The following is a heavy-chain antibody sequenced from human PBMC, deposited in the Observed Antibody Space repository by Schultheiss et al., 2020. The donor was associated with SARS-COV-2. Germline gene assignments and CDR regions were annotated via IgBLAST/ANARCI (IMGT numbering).Heavy chain of an antibody. J-gene: IGHJ4*02. V-gene: IGHV3-64*04. CDR2: ISSNGGST. D-gene: IGHD2-2*03. Sequence: GESLKISCSASGFTFSSYAMHWVRQAPGKGLEYVSAISSNGGSTYYANSVKGRFTISRDNAKKSLYLQMNSLTADDTAVYFCARGWILNYWGQGTLVTVSS. CDR3: ARGWILNY. CDR1: GFTFSSYA.